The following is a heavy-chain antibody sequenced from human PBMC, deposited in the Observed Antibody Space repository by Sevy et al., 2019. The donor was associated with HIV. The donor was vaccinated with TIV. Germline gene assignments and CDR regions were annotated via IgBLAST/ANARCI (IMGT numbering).Heavy chain of an antibody. Sequence: GGSLRLSCAASGFTFSSYSMNWVRQAPGKGLEWVSYISSSSSTIYYADSVKGRFTISRDNAKNSLYLQMNSLGDEDTAVYYCAREPPYYYDSSGYYYNYYGMDVWGQGTTVTVSS. CDR1: GFTFSSYS. V-gene: IGHV3-48*02. CDR2: ISSSSSTI. CDR3: AREPPYYYDSSGYYYNYYGMDV. J-gene: IGHJ6*02. D-gene: IGHD3-22*01.